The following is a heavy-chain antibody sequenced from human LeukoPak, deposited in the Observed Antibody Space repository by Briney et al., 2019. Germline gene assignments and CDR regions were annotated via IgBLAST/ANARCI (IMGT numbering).Heavy chain of an antibody. CDR1: GGTFSSYA. V-gene: IGHV1-69*13. J-gene: IGHJ6*02. Sequence: GASVKVSCKASGGTFSSYAISWVRQAPGQGLEWMGGIIPIFGTANYAQKFQGRVTITADESTSTAYMELSSLRSEDTAVYYCARSYYDSSGYYWGGYYYYYGMDVWGQGTTVTVSS. CDR2: IIPIFGTA. D-gene: IGHD3-22*01. CDR3: ARSYYDSSGYYWGGYYYYYGMDV.